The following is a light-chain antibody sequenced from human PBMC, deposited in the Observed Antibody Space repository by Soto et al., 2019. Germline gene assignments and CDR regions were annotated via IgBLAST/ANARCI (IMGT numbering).Light chain of an antibody. J-gene: IGKJ3*01. CDR2: GAS. CDR3: QQRSDSPFT. CDR1: QSVSSSY. V-gene: IGKV3D-20*02. Sequence: EILFTQSPGTLSLSPGERATLSCRASQSVSSSYLAWYQQKTGQAPRILIYGASSRATGIPDRFSGSWSGTDFTLTISRLESEDFAVYSCQQRSDSPFTFGPGTKVDIK.